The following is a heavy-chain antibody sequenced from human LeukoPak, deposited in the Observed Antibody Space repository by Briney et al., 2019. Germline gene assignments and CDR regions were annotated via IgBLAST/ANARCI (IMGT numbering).Heavy chain of an antibody. CDR2: INPDGTKT. CDR3: ATAPASVDSS. J-gene: IGHJ5*02. V-gene: IGHV3-7*01. CDR1: GFTFTRFW. D-gene: IGHD3-3*01. Sequence: GGSLRLSCAASGFTFTRFWLTWVRQSPGKGLEWVANINPDGTKTTYVDSVEGRFAIYRDNAKNSVFLLMTSLRAEDRAMYYCATAPASVDSSWGQGTLVAVSS.